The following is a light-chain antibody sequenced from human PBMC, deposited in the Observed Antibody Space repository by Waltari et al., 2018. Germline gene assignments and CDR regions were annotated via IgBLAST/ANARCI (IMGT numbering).Light chain of an antibody. CDR1: QGISSY. CDR2: AAS. V-gene: IGKV1-9*01. CDR3: QQVNSYPFT. J-gene: IGKJ3*01. Sequence: DIQLTQSPSFLSASVGDRVTITCRASQGISSYLAWYQQKPGKAPNLLIYAASPLQSGVPSRFSGSGSVTEFTLTISSLQPEDFATYYCQQVNSYPFTFGPGTKVDIK.